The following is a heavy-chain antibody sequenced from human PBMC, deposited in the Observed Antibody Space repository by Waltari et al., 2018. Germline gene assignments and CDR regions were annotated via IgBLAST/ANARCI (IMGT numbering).Heavy chain of an antibody. CDR1: GFTFSSYG. CDR2: ISYDGSNK. Sequence: QVQLVESGGGVVQPGRSLRLSCAASGFTFSSYGMHWVRQAPGKGLEWVAVISYDGSNKYYADSVKGRFTISRDNSKNTLYLQMNSLRAEDTAVYYCAKAPIGYSSSYFDYWGQGTLVTVSS. CDR3: AKAPIGYSSSYFDY. V-gene: IGHV3-30*18. J-gene: IGHJ4*02. D-gene: IGHD6-13*01.